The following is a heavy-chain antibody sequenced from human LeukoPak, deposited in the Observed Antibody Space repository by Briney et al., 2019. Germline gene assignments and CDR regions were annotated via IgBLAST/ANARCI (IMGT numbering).Heavy chain of an antibody. CDR2: MNPNSGNT. CDR3: ARGDNWFDP. V-gene: IGHV1-8*03. Sequence: ASVKVSCKASGYTFTGYYMHWVRQAPGQGLEWMGWMNPNSGNTGYAQKFQGRVTITRNTSISTAYMELSSLRSEDTAVYYCARGDNWFDPWGQGTLVTVSS. CDR1: GYTFTGYY. J-gene: IGHJ5*02.